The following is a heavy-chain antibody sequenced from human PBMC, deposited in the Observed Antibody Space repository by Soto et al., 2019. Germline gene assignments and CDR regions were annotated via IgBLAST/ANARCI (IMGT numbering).Heavy chain of an antibody. CDR1: GFTFSSYA. V-gene: IGHV3-23*01. Sequence: GGSLRLSCEASGFTFSSYAMAWVRQAPGKGLEWVSAINYVGTSTYYANSVKGRVTISRDNFKNTLYLQMNSLRVEDTAVYYCAIRGYSGHDHNYYYMDVWGKGTTVTVSS. CDR2: INYVGTST. CDR3: AIRGYSGHDHNYYYMDV. D-gene: IGHD5-12*01. J-gene: IGHJ6*03.